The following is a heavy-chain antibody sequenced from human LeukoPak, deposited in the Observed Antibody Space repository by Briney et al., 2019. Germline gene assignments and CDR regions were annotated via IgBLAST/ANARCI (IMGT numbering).Heavy chain of an antibody. CDR3: ARSTYYYGSGSYDY. J-gene: IGHJ4*02. CDR1: GFTFSSYS. V-gene: IGHV3-48*01. CDR2: ISSSSSTI. Sequence: GGCLRLSCAASGFTFSSYSMNWVRQAPGKGLEGVSYISSSSSTIYYADSVKGRFTISRDNAKNSLYLQMNSLRAEDTAVYYCARSTYYYGSGSYDYWGQGTLVTVSS. D-gene: IGHD3-10*01.